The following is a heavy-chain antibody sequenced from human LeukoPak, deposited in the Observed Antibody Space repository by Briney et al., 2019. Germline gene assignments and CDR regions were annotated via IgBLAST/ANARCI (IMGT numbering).Heavy chain of an antibody. CDR3: ARGQWLVYKERFDY. V-gene: IGHV3-64*01. CDR1: GFTFSSYA. CDR2: ISSNGGST. J-gene: IGHJ4*02. D-gene: IGHD6-19*01. Sequence: GGSLRLSCAASGFTFSSYAMHWVRQAPGKGLEYVSAISSNGGSTYYANSVKGRFTISRDNSKNTLYLQMGSLRAEDMAVYYCARGQWLVYKERFDYWGQGTLVTVSS.